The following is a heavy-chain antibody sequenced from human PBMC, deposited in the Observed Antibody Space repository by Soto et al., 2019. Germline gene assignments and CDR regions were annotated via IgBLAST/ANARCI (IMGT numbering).Heavy chain of an antibody. CDR1: GGSISSGDYC. D-gene: IGHD3-16*01. J-gene: IGHJ3*02. CDR2: IYYSGST. V-gene: IGHV4-30-4*01. Sequence: SETLSLTCTVSGGSISSGDYCWSWIRQPPGKGLEWIGYIYYSGSTYYNPSLKSRVTISVDTSKNQFSLKLSSVTAADTAVYYCARGLGGAFDIWGQGTMVTVSS. CDR3: ARGLGGAFDI.